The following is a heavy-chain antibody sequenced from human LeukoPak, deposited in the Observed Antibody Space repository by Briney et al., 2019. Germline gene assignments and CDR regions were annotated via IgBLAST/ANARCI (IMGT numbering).Heavy chain of an antibody. CDR1: GGSISSYY. J-gene: IGHJ4*02. V-gene: IGHV4-59*01. D-gene: IGHD3-10*01. CDR2: IYYSGST. CDR3: ARDSYGSGSLAY. Sequence: PSETLSLTCTVSGGSISSYYWSWIRQPPGKGLEWIGYIYYSGSTNYNPSLKSRVTISVDTSKNQFSLKLSSVTAADTAVYYCARDSYGSGSLAYWGQGTLVTVSS.